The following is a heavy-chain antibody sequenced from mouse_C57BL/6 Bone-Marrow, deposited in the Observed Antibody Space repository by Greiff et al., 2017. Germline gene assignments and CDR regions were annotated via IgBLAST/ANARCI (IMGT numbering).Heavy chain of an antibody. Sequence: ESGGGLVKPGGSLKLSCAASGFTFSSYTMSWVRQTPEKRLEWVATISGGGGNTYYPDSVKGRFTISRDNAKNTLYLQMSSLRSEDTALYYCARHSSYWFAYWGQGTLVTVSA. CDR2: ISGGGGNT. CDR1: GFTFSSYT. J-gene: IGHJ3*01. V-gene: IGHV5-9*01. CDR3: ARHSSYWFAY. D-gene: IGHD1-1*01.